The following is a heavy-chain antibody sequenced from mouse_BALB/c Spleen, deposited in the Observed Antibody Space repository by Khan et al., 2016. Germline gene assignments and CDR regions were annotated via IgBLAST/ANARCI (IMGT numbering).Heavy chain of an antibody. CDR2: IKYSGST. Sequence: EVQLQESGPGLVKPSQSLSLTCTVTGYSITSDYAWNWIRQFPGNKLEWMGYIKYSGSTTYNPSLKSRISITRDPSKNQFFLQLKSVTTEDTATYYCARVPTATRYFDVWGAGTTVTVSS. D-gene: IGHD1-2*01. CDR1: GYSITSDYA. CDR3: ARVPTATRYFDV. J-gene: IGHJ1*01. V-gene: IGHV3-2*02.